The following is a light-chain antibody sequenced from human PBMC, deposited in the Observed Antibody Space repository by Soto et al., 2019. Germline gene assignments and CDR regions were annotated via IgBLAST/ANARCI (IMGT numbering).Light chain of an antibody. CDR2: EVS. CDR1: QSLLHITGETF. CDR3: MQSTQLPPT. J-gene: IGKJ5*01. Sequence: DVVMTQTPLSLSVAPGQPASISCKSSQSLLHITGETFLFWYXQKPGQSQQXLIYEVSTRVSGVPDRFSGSGSGTDFTLEISRVETDDVGIYYCMQSTQLPPTFGQGTRLEIK. V-gene: IGKV2D-29*02.